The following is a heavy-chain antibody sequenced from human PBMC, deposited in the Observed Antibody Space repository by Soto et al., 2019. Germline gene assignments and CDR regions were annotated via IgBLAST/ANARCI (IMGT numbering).Heavy chain of an antibody. V-gene: IGHV1-69*13. CDR3: ASALELSPDYYYGMHV. D-gene: IGHD1-7*01. CDR2: IIPIFGTA. CDR1: GGTFSSYA. J-gene: IGHJ6*02. Sequence: SVKVSCKASGGTFSSYAISWVRQAPGQGLEWMGGIIPIFGTANYAQKFQGRVTITADESTSTAYMELSSLRSEDTAVYYCASALELSPDYYYGMHVWGQGTTVTVSS.